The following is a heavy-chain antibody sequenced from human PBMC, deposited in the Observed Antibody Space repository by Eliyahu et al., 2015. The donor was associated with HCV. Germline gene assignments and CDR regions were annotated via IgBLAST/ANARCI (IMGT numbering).Heavy chain of an antibody. CDR1: GFGXXGYT. Sequence: EVQLVXSGGGLVQXGGSRXLSGSXXGFGXXGYTLHWVRQVPGKGLEYVSAISGNGGSTYYADSVKGRFIISRDNSKNTVYLEMSSLRAEDTAVYYCLKAPTSGWYVDYFQHWGQGTLVTVSS. V-gene: IGHV3-64D*08. CDR2: ISGNGGST. CDR3: LKAPTSGWYVDYFQH. J-gene: IGHJ1*01. D-gene: IGHD6-13*01.